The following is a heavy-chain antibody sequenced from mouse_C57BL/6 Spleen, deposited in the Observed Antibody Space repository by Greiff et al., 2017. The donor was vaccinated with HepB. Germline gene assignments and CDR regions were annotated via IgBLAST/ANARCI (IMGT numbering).Heavy chain of an antibody. CDR3: ARDNYGTQYYFDY. D-gene: IGHD1-1*01. CDR1: GYSITSGYY. J-gene: IGHJ2*01. Sequence: ESGPGLVKPSQSLSLTCSVTGYSITSGYYWNWIRQFPGNKLEWMGYISYDGSNNYNPSLKNRISITRDTSKNQFFLKLNSVTTEDTATYYCARDNYGTQYYFDYWGQGTTLTVSS. V-gene: IGHV3-6*01. CDR2: ISYDGSN.